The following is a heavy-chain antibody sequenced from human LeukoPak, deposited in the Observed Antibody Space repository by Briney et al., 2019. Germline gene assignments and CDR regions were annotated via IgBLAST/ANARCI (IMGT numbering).Heavy chain of an antibody. J-gene: IGHJ4*02. V-gene: IGHV4-39*01. CDR3: ARVVEGTIFGVANGLYYFDY. CDR2: IYYSGST. D-gene: IGHD3-3*01. CDR1: GGSISSSSYY. Sequence: SETLSLTCTVSGGSISSSSYYWGWIRQPPGKGLEWIGSIYYSGSTYYNPSLKSRVTISVDTSKNQFSLKLSSVIAADTAVYYCARVVEGTIFGVANGLYYFDYWGQGTLVTVSS.